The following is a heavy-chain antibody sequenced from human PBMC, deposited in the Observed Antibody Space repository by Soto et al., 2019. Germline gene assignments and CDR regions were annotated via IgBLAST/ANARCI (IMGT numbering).Heavy chain of an antibody. Sequence: GASVKVSCKASGYPFTSYGINWVRQAPGQGLEWMGWINIYNGDTNYAEKVQGRVTMSTDTSKATVYMELRSLSSDDTAVYYCARQYSGAYYIYCGQGTLVTVYS. CDR3: ARQYSGAYYIY. D-gene: IGHD1-26*01. J-gene: IGHJ4*02. CDR2: INIYNGDT. CDR1: GYPFTSYG. V-gene: IGHV1-18*04.